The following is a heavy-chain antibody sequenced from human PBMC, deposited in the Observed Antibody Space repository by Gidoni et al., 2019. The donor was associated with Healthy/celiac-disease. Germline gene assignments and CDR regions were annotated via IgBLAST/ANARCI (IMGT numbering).Heavy chain of an antibody. CDR1: GGSFSGYY. J-gene: IGHJ4*02. V-gene: IGHV4-34*01. D-gene: IGHD3-10*01. CDR3: ARGRKYYYGSGINY. CDR2: INHSGST. Sequence: QVQLQQWVAGLLKPSAHLSLTCAVYGGSFSGYYWSWIRQPPGKGLEWIGEINHSGSTNYNPSLKSRVTISVDTSKNQFSLKLSSVTAADTAVYYCARGRKYYYGSGINYWGQGTLVTVSS.